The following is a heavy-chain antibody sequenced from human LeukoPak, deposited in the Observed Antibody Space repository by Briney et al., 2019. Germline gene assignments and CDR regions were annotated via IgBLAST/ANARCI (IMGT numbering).Heavy chain of an antibody. V-gene: IGHV3-53*01. Sequence: SGGSLRLSCAASGFTVSSNYMRWVRQAPGKGLEWVSVIYSGGITYYADSVKGRFTISRDNSKTTLYLQMNSLRAEDTAVYYCARDQAQLNRRTNYYYKDVWGKGTTVTVSS. J-gene: IGHJ6*03. CDR1: GFTVSSNY. D-gene: IGHD5-18*01. CDR2: IYSGGIT. CDR3: ARDQAQLNRRTNYYYKDV.